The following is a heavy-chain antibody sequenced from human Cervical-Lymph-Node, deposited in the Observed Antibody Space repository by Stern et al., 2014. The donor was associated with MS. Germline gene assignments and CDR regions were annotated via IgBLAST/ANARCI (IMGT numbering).Heavy chain of an antibody. Sequence: QVTLKESGPVLVKPTETLTLTCTVSGFSLSNPRMGESWLRQPPGKALAWVAHIVSDDDKSYTTSLKSRLTISQDTSKSQVVLTMTNVDPVDTATYYCARFGYSSSWYWFDTWGQGTLVTVSS. CDR2: IVSDDDK. D-gene: IGHD6-13*01. V-gene: IGHV2-26*01. J-gene: IGHJ5*02. CDR1: GFSLSNPRMG. CDR3: ARFGYSSSWYWFDT.